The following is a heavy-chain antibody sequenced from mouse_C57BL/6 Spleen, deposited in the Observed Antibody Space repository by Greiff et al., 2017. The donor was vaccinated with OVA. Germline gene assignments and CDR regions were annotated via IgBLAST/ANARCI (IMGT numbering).Heavy chain of an antibody. CDR2: ISDGGSYT. Sequence: EVKLQESGGGLVKPGGSLKLSCAASGFTFSSYAMSWVRQTPEKRLEWVATISDGGSYTYYPDNVKGRFTISRDNAKNNLYLQMSHLKSEDTAMYYCARDQFAYWGQGTLVTVSA. CDR1: GFTFSSYA. J-gene: IGHJ3*01. V-gene: IGHV5-4*01. CDR3: ARDQFAY.